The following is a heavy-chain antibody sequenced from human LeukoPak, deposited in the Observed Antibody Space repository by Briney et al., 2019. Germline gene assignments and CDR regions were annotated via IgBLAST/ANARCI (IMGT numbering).Heavy chain of an antibody. D-gene: IGHD6-19*01. Sequence: SVKVSCKASGDTFSSYAISWVRLAPGQGLEWMGGIIPIFGTANYAQKFQGRVTITADESTSTAYMELSSLRSEDTAVYYCARGRMAGTYVFDYWGQGTLVTVSS. V-gene: IGHV1-69*13. CDR3: ARGRMAGTYVFDY. CDR1: GDTFSSYA. J-gene: IGHJ4*02. CDR2: IIPIFGTA.